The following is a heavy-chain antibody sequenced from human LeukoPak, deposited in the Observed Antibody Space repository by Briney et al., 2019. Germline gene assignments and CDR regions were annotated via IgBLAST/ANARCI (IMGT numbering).Heavy chain of an antibody. CDR3: AKAHPFYTPSNDAFDI. V-gene: IGHV1-18*01. D-gene: IGHD2/OR15-2a*01. CDR2: ISAYNGNT. Sequence: ASVKVSCKASGYTFTSYGISWVRQAPGQGLEWMGWISAYNGNTNYAQKLQGRVTMTTDTSTSTAYMELRSLRSDDTAVYYCAKAHPFYTPSNDAFDIWGQGTMVTVSS. J-gene: IGHJ3*02. CDR1: GYTFTSYG.